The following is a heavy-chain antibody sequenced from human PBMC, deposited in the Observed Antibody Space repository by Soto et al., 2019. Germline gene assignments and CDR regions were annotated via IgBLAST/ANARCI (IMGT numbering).Heavy chain of an antibody. V-gene: IGHV3-21*01. CDR2: ISSSSSYI. Sequence: GGSLRLSCAASGFTFSSYSMNWVRQAPGKGLEWVSSISSSSSYIYYADSVKGRFTISRDNAKNSRYLQMNSLRAEDTAVYYCAREGRSGEDYDILTGYYIDYWGQGTLVTVSS. CDR1: GFTFSSYS. D-gene: IGHD3-9*01. J-gene: IGHJ4*02. CDR3: AREGRSGEDYDILTGYYIDY.